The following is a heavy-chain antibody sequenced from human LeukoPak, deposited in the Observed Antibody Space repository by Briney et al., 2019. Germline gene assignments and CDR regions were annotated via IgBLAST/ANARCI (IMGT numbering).Heavy chain of an antibody. D-gene: IGHD2-2*03. V-gene: IGHV3-74*01. Sequence: PGGSLRLSCAASGFTFSSYWMHWVRQAPGKGLVWVSRINSDGSSTSYADSVKGRFTISRDNAKNTLYLQMNSLRAEDTAVYYCATPQHLGYCSSTSCSVHDYWGQGTLVTVSS. J-gene: IGHJ4*02. CDR1: GFTFSSYW. CDR3: ATPQHLGYCSSTSCSVHDY. CDR2: INSDGSST.